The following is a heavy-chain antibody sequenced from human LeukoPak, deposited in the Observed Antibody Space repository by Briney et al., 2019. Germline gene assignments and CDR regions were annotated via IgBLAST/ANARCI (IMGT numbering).Heavy chain of an antibody. CDR1: GFTFSGFS. Sequence: GRSLRLSCAASGFTFSGFSMSWVRQSPTKGLQWVANIKQDGSERYYVDSVKGRFTISRDNAKNSLSLQMNNLRVEDTAVYYCARAGSHWHYVYWGQGAVVTVSS. CDR2: IKQDGSER. V-gene: IGHV3-7*01. CDR3: ARAGSHWHYVY. J-gene: IGHJ4*02. D-gene: IGHD3-10*01.